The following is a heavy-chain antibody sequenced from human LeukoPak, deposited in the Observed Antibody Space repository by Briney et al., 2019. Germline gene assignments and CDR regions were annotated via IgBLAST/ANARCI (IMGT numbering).Heavy chain of an antibody. CDR1: GYTFTSYG. CDR2: ISAYNGNT. CDR3: ARDTGIYSYGYGDY. D-gene: IGHD5-18*01. J-gene: IGHJ4*02. V-gene: IGHV1-18*01. Sequence: ASVKVSCKASGYTFTSYGITWVRQAPGQGLEWMGWISAYNGNTNYAQKLQGRVTMTTDTSTSTAYMELRSLRSDDTAVYYCARDTGIYSYGYGDYWGQGTLVTVSS.